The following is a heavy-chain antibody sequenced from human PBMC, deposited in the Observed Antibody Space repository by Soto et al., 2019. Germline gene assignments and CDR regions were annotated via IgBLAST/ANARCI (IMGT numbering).Heavy chain of an antibody. Sequence: SETLSLTCAVSGVSISSSSYYWGWIRQPPGKGLEWIGTIYYGGSSYSNPSLKSRVTISLDTSKNQFSLTLNSVNAADTAVYYCARPGSYWGQGTLVTVSS. CDR3: ARPGSY. CDR1: GVSISSSSYY. J-gene: IGHJ4*02. CDR2: IYYGGSS. V-gene: IGHV4-39*01.